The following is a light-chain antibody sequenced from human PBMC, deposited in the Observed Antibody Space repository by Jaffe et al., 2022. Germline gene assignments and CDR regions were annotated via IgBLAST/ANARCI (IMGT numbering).Light chain of an antibody. CDR1: QSVSGSH. CDR2: GAS. V-gene: IGKV3-20*01. Sequence: EIVLTQSPGTLSLSPGERATLSCRASQSVSGSHLAWYQQKPGQAPRLLISGASSRATGIPDRFSGRGSGTDFTLTISRLEPEDFAVYYCQQYGSSPYTFGQGTKLEIK. CDR3: QQYGSSPYT. J-gene: IGKJ2*01.